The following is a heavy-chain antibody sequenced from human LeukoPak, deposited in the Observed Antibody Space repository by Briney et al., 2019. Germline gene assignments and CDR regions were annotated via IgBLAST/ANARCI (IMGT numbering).Heavy chain of an antibody. J-gene: IGHJ4*02. CDR1: GFTFSSYG. CDR2: IRYDGSNK. V-gene: IGHV3-30*02. CDR3: AKDERYYFDY. Sequence: GGSLRLSRAASGFTFSSYGMHWVRQAPGKGLEWVAFIRYDGSNKYYADSVKGRFTISRDNSKNTLYLQMNSLRAEDTAVYYCAKDERYYFDYWGQGTLVTVSS.